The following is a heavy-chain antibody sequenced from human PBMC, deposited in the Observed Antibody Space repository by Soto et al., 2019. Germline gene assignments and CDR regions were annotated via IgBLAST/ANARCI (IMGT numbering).Heavy chain of an antibody. J-gene: IGHJ5*02. D-gene: IGHD3-3*01. V-gene: IGHV1-8*01. CDR3: ARGHDFWSGYYNWFDP. Sequence: GASVKVSCKASGYTFTSYDINWVRQATGQGLEWMGWMNPNSGNTGYAQEFQGRVTMTRNTSISTAYMELSSLRSEDTAVYYCARGHDFWSGYYNWFDPWGQGTLVTVSS. CDR2: MNPNSGNT. CDR1: GYTFTSYD.